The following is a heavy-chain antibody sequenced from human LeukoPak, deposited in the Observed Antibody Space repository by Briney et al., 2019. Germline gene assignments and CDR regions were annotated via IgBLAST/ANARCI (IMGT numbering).Heavy chain of an antibody. CDR2: IIPILGTA. CDR1: GGTFSSYG. Sequence: SVKVSCKASGGTFSSYGISWVRQAPGQGLEWMGRIIPILGTANYAQKFQGRLTITTDESTSTAYMELSSLGSEDTAVYYCAREGDYGDYASDCWGQGTLVTVSS. V-gene: IGHV1-69*11. CDR3: AREGDYGDYASDC. J-gene: IGHJ4*02. D-gene: IGHD4-17*01.